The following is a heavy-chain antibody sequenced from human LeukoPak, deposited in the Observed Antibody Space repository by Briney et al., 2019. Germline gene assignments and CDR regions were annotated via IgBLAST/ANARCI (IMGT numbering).Heavy chain of an antibody. D-gene: IGHD2-21*02. CDR3: ARGGDCYSSENDAFDI. Sequence: GASVKVSCKASGYTFTGYYMHWVRQAPGRGLEWMGWINPNSGGTNYAQKFQGRVTMTRDTSISTAYMELSRLRSDDTAVYYCARGGDCYSSENDAFDIWGQGTMVTVSS. V-gene: IGHV1-2*02. CDR2: INPNSGGT. J-gene: IGHJ3*02. CDR1: GYTFTGYY.